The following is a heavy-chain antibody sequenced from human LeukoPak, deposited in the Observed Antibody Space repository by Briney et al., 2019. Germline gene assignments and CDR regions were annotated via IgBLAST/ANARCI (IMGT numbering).Heavy chain of an antibody. D-gene: IGHD5-24*01. CDR3: AKDDGWVQYAN. CDR2: ISGSGTNT. Sequence: GGSLRLSCAASGFTFSSYAMTWVRQAPGKGLEWVSVISGSGTNTDYADSVKGRFTISRDNSKNRLYLQMNSLRAEDTAIYYCAKDDGWVQYANWGQGTLVTVSS. J-gene: IGHJ4*02. CDR1: GFTFSSYA. V-gene: IGHV3-23*01.